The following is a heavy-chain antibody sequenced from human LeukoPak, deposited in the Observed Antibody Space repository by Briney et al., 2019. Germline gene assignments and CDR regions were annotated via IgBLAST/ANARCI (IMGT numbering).Heavy chain of an antibody. J-gene: IGHJ4*02. CDR1: GFTFSTYA. V-gene: IGHV3-23*01. Sequence: PGGSLRLSCAASGFTFSTYAMTWVRQAPGKGLEWVSGIGGRGGSTYYADSVKGRFTISRDNSKNTLYLQMDSLRAGDTAVYYCAKPLHDYGDSYFDYWGQGTLVTVSS. CDR2: IGGRGGST. CDR3: AKPLHDYGDSYFDY. D-gene: IGHD4-17*01.